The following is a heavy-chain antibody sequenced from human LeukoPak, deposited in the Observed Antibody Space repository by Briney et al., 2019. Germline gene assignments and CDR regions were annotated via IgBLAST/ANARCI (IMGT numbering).Heavy chain of an antibody. Sequence: PSETLSLTCTVSGGSISSYYWSWIRQPPGKGLEWIGYIYYSGSTNYNPSLKSRVTISVDTSKNQFSLKLSSVTAADTAVYYCARAPPSSAAAGTWFDPWGQGTLVTVSS. CDR2: IYYSGST. CDR3: ARAPPSSAAAGTWFDP. CDR1: GGSISSYY. D-gene: IGHD6-13*01. J-gene: IGHJ5*02. V-gene: IGHV4-59*01.